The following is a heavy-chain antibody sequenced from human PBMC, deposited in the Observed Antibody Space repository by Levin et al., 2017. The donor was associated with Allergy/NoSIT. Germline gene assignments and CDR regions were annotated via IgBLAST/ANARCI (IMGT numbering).Heavy chain of an antibody. Sequence: PSETLSLTCAASGFTFSGFGIHWVRQASGKGLEWVGRIRSNANNYATAYIESVKGRFTISRDDSRNTAYLQMNSLRTEDTAVYYCARLNEIQIPVTTPLDNWGQGSLVTVSS. V-gene: IGHV3-73*01. CDR1: GFTFSGFG. D-gene: IGHD4-17*01. CDR3: ARLNEIQIPVTTPLDN. CDR2: IRSNANNYAT. J-gene: IGHJ4*02.